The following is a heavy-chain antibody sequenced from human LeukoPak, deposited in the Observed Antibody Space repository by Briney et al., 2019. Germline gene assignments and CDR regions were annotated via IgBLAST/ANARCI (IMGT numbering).Heavy chain of an antibody. V-gene: IGHV4-4*07. CDR3: ARDRLFGSGSYPIDY. CDR2: IYASGST. D-gene: IGHD3-10*01. CDR1: GGSISIYY. Sequence: SETLSLTCTVSGGSISIYYWSWIRQPAGKGLEWIGRIYASGSTDYNPSLKSRVTMSVDTSKNQFSLKLSSVTAADTAVYYRARDRLFGSGSYPIDYWGQGTLVTVSS. J-gene: IGHJ4*02.